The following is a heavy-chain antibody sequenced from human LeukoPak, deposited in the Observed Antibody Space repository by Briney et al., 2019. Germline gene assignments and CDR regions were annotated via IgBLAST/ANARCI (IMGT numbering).Heavy chain of an antibody. CDR3: AKDSGGYNYGMDV. CDR2: ISYDGSNK. CDR1: GFTFSSYG. Sequence: GGSLRLSCAASGFTFSSYGMHWVRQAPGKGLEWVAVISYDGSNKYYADSVKGRFTISRDKSKNTLYLQMNSLRAEGTAVYYCAKDSGGYNYGMDVWGQGTTVTVSS. D-gene: IGHD1-1*01. V-gene: IGHV3-30*18. J-gene: IGHJ6*02.